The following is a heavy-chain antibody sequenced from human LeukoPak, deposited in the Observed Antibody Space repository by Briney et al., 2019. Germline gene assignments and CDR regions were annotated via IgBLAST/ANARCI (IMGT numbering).Heavy chain of an antibody. CDR3: AGLQGHSYYYMDV. Sequence: SETLSLTCAVYGGSFSSYYWSWIRQPPGRGLEWIGDIDHDGITNCNPSLKSRVAISVDTSKNQFSLTLRSVTAADTAVYYCAGLQGHSYYYMDVWGRGTTVTVSS. J-gene: IGHJ6*03. CDR2: IDHDGIT. CDR1: GGSFSSYY. V-gene: IGHV4-34*01.